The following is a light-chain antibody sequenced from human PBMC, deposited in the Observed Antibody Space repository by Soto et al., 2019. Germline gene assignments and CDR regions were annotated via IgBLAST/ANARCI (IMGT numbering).Light chain of an antibody. J-gene: IGKJ1*01. CDR3: QQRSNWLTWT. V-gene: IGKV3-11*01. Sequence: IVLTQSPGTLSLSPWERATLSCRASQSVSNNYLAWYQQKPGQAPRLLIYDASNRATGIPARFSGSGSGTDFTLTISSLEPEDFAVYYCQQRSNWLTWTFGQGTKVDIK. CDR1: QSVSNNY. CDR2: DAS.